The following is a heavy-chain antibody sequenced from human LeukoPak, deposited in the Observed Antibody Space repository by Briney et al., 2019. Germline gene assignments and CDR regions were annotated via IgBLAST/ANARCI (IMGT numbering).Heavy chain of an antibody. CDR2: IYYSGST. D-gene: IGHD3-9*01. J-gene: IGHJ4*02. V-gene: IGHV4-59*01. Sequence: XYWXWXRXXPXXXXEWIGYIYYSGSTNYNPSLKSRVTISVDTSKNQFSLKLSSVTAADTAVYYCAREGYFDWLPDYWGQGTLVTVSS. CDR3: AREGYFDWLPDY. CDR1: XY.